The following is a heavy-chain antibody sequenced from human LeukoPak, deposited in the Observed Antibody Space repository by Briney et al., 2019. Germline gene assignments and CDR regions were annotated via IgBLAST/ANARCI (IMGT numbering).Heavy chain of an antibody. CDR2: ISSSSTYT. CDR3: ARESDSSGYYDY. CDR1: GFSFSNFY. V-gene: IGHV3-11*06. D-gene: IGHD3-22*01. Sequence: PGGSLRLSCAASGFSFSNFYMSWIRQAPGKGLEWVSYISSSSTYTNSADSVRGRFTISRDNAKNSLYLQMNSLRVEDTAVYYCARESDSSGYYDYWGPGTLYTVSS. J-gene: IGHJ4*02.